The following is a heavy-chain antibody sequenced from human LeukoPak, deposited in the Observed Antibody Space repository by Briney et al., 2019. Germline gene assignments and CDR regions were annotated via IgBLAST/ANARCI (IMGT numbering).Heavy chain of an antibody. CDR3: ARSEYYSDY. Sequence: GESLKISCKASGYSFASYWIGWVRQMPGKGLEWMGIVYPGDSDTRYSPSFQGRVTISADKSISTAYLQWSSLKASDTAMYYCARSEYYSDYWGQGTLVTVSS. J-gene: IGHJ4*02. V-gene: IGHV5-51*01. CDR1: GYSFASYW. CDR2: VYPGDSDT.